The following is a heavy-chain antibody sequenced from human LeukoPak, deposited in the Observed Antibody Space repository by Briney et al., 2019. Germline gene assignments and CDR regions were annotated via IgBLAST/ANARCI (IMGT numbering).Heavy chain of an antibody. J-gene: IGHJ4*02. CDR1: GYTFTSYG. CDR3: TRLVRSGWSPPYFDY. V-gene: IGHV1-18*01. CDR2: ISAYNGNT. Sequence: ASVKVSCKASGYTFTSYGISWVRQAPGQGLEWMGWISAYNGNTNYAQKLQGRVTMTTDTSTSTAYMELRSLRSDDTAVYYCTRLVRSGWSPPYFDYWGQGTLVTVSS. D-gene: IGHD6-19*01.